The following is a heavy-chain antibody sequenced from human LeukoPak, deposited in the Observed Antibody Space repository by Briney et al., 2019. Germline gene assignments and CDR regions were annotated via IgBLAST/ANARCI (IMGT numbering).Heavy chain of an antibody. CDR3: ARSSSSSPYYYYYYMDV. D-gene: IGHD6-6*01. J-gene: IGHJ6*03. V-gene: IGHV1-8*01. CDR2: MNPNSGNT. Sequence: AASVRVSCKASGYTFTSYDINWVRPATGQGLEWMGWMNPNSGNTGYAQKFQGRVTMTRNTSISTAYMELSSLRSEDTAVYYCARSSSSSPYYYYYYMDVWGKGTTVTVSS. CDR1: GYTFTSYD.